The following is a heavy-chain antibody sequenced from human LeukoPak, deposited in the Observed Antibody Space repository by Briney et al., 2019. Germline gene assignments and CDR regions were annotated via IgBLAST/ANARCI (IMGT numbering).Heavy chain of an antibody. CDR2: IIPIFGTA. J-gene: IGHJ3*02. V-gene: IGHV1-69*01. CDR1: GGTFSSYA. CDR3: ASGLRQWLTRHAFDI. Sequence: SVKVSCKASGGTFSSYAISRVRQAPGQGLEWMGGIIPIFGTANYAQKFQGRVTITADESTSTAYMELSSLRSEDTAVYYCASGLRQWLTRHAFDIWGQGTMVTVSS. D-gene: IGHD6-19*01.